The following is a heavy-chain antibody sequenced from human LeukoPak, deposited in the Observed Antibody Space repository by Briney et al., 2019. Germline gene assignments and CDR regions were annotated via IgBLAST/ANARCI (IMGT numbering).Heavy chain of an antibody. CDR1: GATFSSYA. Sequence: SVKVSCKASGATFSSYAISWVRQAPGQGLEWMGGIIPIFGTANYAQKFQGRVTITTDESTSTAYMELSSLRSEDTAVYYCARQSASYGYYYYYMDVWGKGTTVTVSS. V-gene: IGHV1-69*05. CDR3: ARQSASYGYYYYYMDV. J-gene: IGHJ6*03. D-gene: IGHD5-18*01. CDR2: IIPIFGTA.